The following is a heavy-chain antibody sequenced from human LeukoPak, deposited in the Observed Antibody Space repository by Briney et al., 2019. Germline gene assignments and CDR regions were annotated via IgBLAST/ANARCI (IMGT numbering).Heavy chain of an antibody. J-gene: IGHJ6*02. D-gene: IGHD6-19*01. CDR3: AGAVAGPYYYYGMDV. CDR1: GGTFSSYA. V-gene: IGHV1-69*13. Sequence: SVKVSCKASGGTFSSYAISWVRQAPGQGLEWMGGIIPIFGTANYAQKFQGRVTITADESTSTAYMELSSLRSEDTAVNYCAGAVAGPYYYYGMDVWGQGTTVTVSS. CDR2: IIPIFGTA.